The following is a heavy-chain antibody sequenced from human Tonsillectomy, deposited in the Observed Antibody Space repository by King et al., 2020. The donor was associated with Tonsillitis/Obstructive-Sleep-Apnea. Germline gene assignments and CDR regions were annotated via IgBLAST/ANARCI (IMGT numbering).Heavy chain of an antibody. CDR3: ARHGGLVYCTGGSCYSGWFDP. CDR2: INHSGST. V-gene: IGHV4-34*01. Sequence: VQLPQWGAGLLKPSETLSLTCAVYGGSFSGYYWSWIRQPPGKGLEWIGEINHSGSTNYNPSLKSRVTISVDTSKNQFSLKLSSVTAADTAVYYCARHGGLVYCTGGSCYSGWFDPWGQGTLVTVSS. J-gene: IGHJ5*02. CDR1: GGSFSGYY. D-gene: IGHD2-15*01.